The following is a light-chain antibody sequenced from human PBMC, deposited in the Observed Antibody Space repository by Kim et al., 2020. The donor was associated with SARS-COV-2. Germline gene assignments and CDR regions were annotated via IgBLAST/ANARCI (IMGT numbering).Light chain of an antibody. CDR1: QTISSNY. CDR3: QQYGNSPPIT. V-gene: IGKV3-20*01. CDR2: GAS. J-gene: IGKJ4*01. Sequence: ELVLTQSPGTLSLSPGERATLSCRASQTISSNYLAWYQQKPGQAPRLLIYGASSRATGIPDRFSGSGSGTDFTLTISRLEPEDFAVYYCQQYGNSPPITFGGGTKVDIK.